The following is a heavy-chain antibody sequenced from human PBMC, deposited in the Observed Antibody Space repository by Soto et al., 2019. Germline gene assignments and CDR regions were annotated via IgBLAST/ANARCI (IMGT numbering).Heavy chain of an antibody. J-gene: IGHJ4*02. V-gene: IGHV1-18*04. CDR3: AGGYGYDISGYYLFDY. CDR1: GYTFTSYG. CDR2: ISAYNGNT. Sequence: ASVKVSCKASGYTFTSYGISWVRQAPGQGLEWMGWISAYNGNTNYAQKLQGRVTMTTDTSTSTAYMELRSLRSDDTAVYYCAGGYGYDISGYYLFDYWGQGTLVTVSS. D-gene: IGHD3-22*01.